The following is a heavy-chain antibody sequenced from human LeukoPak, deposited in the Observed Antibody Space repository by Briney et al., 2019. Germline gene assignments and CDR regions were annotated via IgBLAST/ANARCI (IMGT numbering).Heavy chain of an antibody. D-gene: IGHD3-3*01. CDR2: ISSSGSTI. V-gene: IGHV3-11*04. CDR3: ARGTIFGVVIAEYFQH. J-gene: IGHJ1*01. Sequence: GGSLRLSCAASGFTFSDYYMSWIRQAPGKGLEWVSYISSSGSTIYYADSVKGRSTISRDNAKNSLYLQMNSLRAEDTAVYYCARGTIFGVVIAEYFQHWGQGTLVTVSS. CDR1: GFTFSDYY.